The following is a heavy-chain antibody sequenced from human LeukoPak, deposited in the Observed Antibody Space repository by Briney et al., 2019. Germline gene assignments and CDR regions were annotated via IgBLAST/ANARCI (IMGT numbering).Heavy chain of an antibody. D-gene: IGHD3-22*01. J-gene: IGHJ5*02. CDR1: GFTFSSYG. CDR2: ISTSSSYT. Sequence: GGSLRLSCAASGFTFSSYGMHWVRQAPGKGLEWVSFISTSSSYTYYADSVKGRFTISRDNARNSLYLQMNSLRAEDTAVYYCARDLGQYYDTSDNWFDPWGQGTLVTVSS. CDR3: ARDLGQYYDTSDNWFDP. V-gene: IGHV3-21*01.